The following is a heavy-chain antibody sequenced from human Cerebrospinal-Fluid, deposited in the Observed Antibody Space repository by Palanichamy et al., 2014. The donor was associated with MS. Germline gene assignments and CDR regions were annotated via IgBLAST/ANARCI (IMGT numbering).Heavy chain of an antibody. V-gene: IGHV4-34*02. J-gene: IGHJ3*02. CDR3: ASKGQRGYSGYVREEAFDI. Sequence: QVHLQQWGGRTIEAFGDPVPHLRCIWWGLQWLLLELDPPVPRKGLEWIGEINHSGNTKYNPSLKSRVTISVDKSKNQFSLNLSSVSAADTAVYYCASKGQRGYSGYVREEAFDIWGRGTVVTVSS. CDR1: WGLQWLL. D-gene: IGHD5-12*01. CDR2: INHSGNT.